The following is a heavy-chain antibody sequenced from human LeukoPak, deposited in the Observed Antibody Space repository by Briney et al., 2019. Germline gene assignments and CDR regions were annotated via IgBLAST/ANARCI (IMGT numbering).Heavy chain of an antibody. Sequence: GGSLRLSCAASGFTFSSYAMHWVRQAPGKGLEWVAVISYDGSNKYYADSVKGRFTISRDNSKNTLYLQMNSLRAKDTAVYYCARGPQWLVSFYYYGMDVWGQGTTVTVSS. CDR2: ISYDGSNK. J-gene: IGHJ6*02. D-gene: IGHD6-19*01. CDR3: ARGPQWLVSFYYYGMDV. V-gene: IGHV3-30*04. CDR1: GFTFSSYA.